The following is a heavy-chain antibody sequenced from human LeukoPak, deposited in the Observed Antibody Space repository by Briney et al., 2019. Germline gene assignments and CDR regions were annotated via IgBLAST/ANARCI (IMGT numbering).Heavy chain of an antibody. Sequence: AGGSLRLSCAASGFTFDDYAMHWVRQAPGKGLEWVSGISWNSGSIGYADSVKGRFTISRDNAKNSLYLQMNSLRAEDTAVYYCARVSYSSGWYGAPDAFDIWGQGTMVTVSS. D-gene: IGHD6-19*01. V-gene: IGHV3-9*01. CDR2: ISWNSGSI. CDR1: GFTFDDYA. CDR3: ARVSYSSGWYGAPDAFDI. J-gene: IGHJ3*02.